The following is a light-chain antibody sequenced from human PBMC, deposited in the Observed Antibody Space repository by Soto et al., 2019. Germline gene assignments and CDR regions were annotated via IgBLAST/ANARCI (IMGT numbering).Light chain of an antibody. CDR3: QSYDSSRSDV. Sequence: QSVLTQPASVSGAPGQRVTISCTGSSSNIGAGYDVHWYQQLPGTAPKLLIYGNSHQPSGVPDRFSGSKSGTSASLAITGLQAEDEADYYCQSYDSSRSDVFGTGTKLTVL. CDR2: GNS. V-gene: IGLV1-40*01. CDR1: SSNIGAGYD. J-gene: IGLJ1*01.